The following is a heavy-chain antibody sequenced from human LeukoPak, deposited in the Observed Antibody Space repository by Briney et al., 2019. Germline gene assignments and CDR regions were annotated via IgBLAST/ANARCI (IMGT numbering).Heavy chain of an antibody. D-gene: IGHD5-24*01. J-gene: IGHJ4*02. CDR1: GGSISSGGYY. CDR2: IYYSGST. CDR3: ARVGRDGYNYGTSGYFDY. V-gene: IGHV4-31*03. Sequence: PSETLSLTCTVSGGSISSGGYYWSWIRQHPGKGLEWIGYIYYSGSTYYNPSLKSRVTISVDTSKNQFSLKLSSVTAADTAVYYCARVGRDGYNYGTSGYFDYWGQGTLATVSS.